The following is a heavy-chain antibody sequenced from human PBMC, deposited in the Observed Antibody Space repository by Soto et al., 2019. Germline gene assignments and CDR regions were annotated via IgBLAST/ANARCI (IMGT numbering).Heavy chain of an antibody. J-gene: IGHJ4*02. Sequence: GASVQVSCKTSGYTFTTYGVSWVRQAPGQGLEWMGWISPYNGNTNYAQKLQGRVTMTTDTSTSTAYMELRSLRSDDTAVYYCARDRGYSGYDFGYYFDYWGQGTLVTVSS. CDR1: GYTFTTYG. V-gene: IGHV1-18*01. D-gene: IGHD5-12*01. CDR3: ARDRGYSGYDFGYYFDY. CDR2: ISPYNGNT.